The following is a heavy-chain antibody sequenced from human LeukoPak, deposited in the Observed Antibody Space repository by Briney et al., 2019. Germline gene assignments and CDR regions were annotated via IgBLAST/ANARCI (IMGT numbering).Heavy chain of an antibody. CDR3: AREVRWGGVDY. CDR2: ISAYNGNT. Sequence: ASVKVSCKASGYTFSGHYLHWVRQAPGQGLEWMGWISAYNGNTNYAQKLQGRVTMTTDTSTSTAYMELRSLRSDDTAVYYCAREVRWGGVDYWGQGTLVTVSS. CDR1: GYTFSGHY. V-gene: IGHV1-18*04. J-gene: IGHJ4*02. D-gene: IGHD3-10*01.